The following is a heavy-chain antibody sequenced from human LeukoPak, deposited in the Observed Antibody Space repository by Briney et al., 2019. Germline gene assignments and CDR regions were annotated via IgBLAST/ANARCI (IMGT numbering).Heavy chain of an antibody. V-gene: IGHV1-2*02. D-gene: IGHD2-2*01. J-gene: IGHJ4*02. CDR2: INPNSGGT. CDR3: ARGVAVVVPAAIGY. Sequence: ASVKVSCTASGYTFTGYYMHWVRQAPGQGLEWMGWINPNSGGTNYAQKFQGRVTMTRDTSISTAYMELSRLGSDDTAVYYCARGVAVVVPAAIGYWGQGTLVTVSS. CDR1: GYTFTGYY.